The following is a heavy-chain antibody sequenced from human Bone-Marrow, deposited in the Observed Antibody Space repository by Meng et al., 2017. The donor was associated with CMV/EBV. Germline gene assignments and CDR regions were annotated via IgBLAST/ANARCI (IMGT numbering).Heavy chain of an antibody. CDR1: GFTFSSYA. J-gene: IGHJ6*02. D-gene: IGHD6-13*01. CDR2: IYSGGSST. V-gene: IGHV3-23*03. Sequence: GESLKISCATSGFTFSSYAMSWVRQAPGKGLEWVSVIYSGGSSTYYADSVKGRFTISRDNSKNTLYLQMNSLRAEDMAVYYCARGGIARSPVLYYYYGMDVWGQGTTVTVSS. CDR3: ARGGIARSPVLYYYYGMDV.